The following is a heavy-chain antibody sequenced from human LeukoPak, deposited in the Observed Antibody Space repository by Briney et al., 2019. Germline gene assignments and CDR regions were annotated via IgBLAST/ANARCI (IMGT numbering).Heavy chain of an antibody. Sequence: PSETLSLTCTVSGGPLSSYHWSWIRQPPGKGVEWIGYIYYSESTNYNPSLKRRHTISVDTSNTQFSLKLSSVPAADTAVYYCAGEPVPVAGWFDPWGQGTLVPVSS. CDR2: IYYSEST. J-gene: IGHJ5*02. CDR3: AGEPVPVAGWFDP. CDR1: GGPLSSYH. D-gene: IGHD6-19*01. V-gene: IGHV4-59*12.